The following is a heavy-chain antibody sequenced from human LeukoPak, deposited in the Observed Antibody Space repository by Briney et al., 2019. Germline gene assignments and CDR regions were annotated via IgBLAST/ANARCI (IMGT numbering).Heavy chain of an antibody. V-gene: IGHV1-46*01. CDR2: INPLSGKT. CDR3: ARDPGNYGDLGLDI. Sequence: GASVKVSCKASGYTFTSYYMHWVRQAPGQGLEWMGIINPLSGKTTYTQKFQDRVTMTRDTSTSTVYMELSSLRSEDTAVYYCARDPGNYGDLGLDIWAKGQRSPSLQ. CDR1: GYTFTSYY. J-gene: IGHJ3*02. D-gene: IGHD4-17*01.